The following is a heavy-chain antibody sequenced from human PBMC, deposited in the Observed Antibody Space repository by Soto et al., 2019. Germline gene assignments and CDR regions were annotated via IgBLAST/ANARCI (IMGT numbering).Heavy chain of an antibody. D-gene: IGHD5-12*01. J-gene: IGHJ4*02. CDR2: ISAYNGNT. Sequence: ASVKVSCKASGYTFTSYGISWVRQAPGHGLEWMGWISAYNGNTNYAQKLQGRVTMTTDTSTSTAYMELRSLRSDDTAVYYCARDLKRRDGYNMGYWGQGTLVTVSS. CDR3: ARDLKRRDGYNMGY. V-gene: IGHV1-18*01. CDR1: GYTFTSYG.